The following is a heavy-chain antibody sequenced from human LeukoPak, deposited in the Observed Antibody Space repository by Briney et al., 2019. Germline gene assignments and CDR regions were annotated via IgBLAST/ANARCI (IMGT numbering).Heavy chain of an antibody. CDR3: AKGENIAAAGTLYY. CDR2: ISGSGGST. D-gene: IGHD6-13*01. CDR1: GFTFSSYG. J-gene: IGHJ4*02. V-gene: IGHV3-23*01. Sequence: GGSLRLSCAASGFTFSSYGMSWVRQAPGKGLEWVSAISGSGGSTYYADSVKGRFTISRDNSKNTLYLQMNSLRAEDTAVYYCAKGENIAAAGTLYYWGQGTLVTVSS.